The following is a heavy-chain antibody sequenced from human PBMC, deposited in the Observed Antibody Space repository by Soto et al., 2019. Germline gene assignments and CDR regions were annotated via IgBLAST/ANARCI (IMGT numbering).Heavy chain of an antibody. CDR2: IYYSGST. CDR3: ARHRGVAAAYEY. CDR1: GDSIGTSSYY. Sequence: PSETLSLTCTVSGDSIGTSSYYWGWIRQPPGKGLEWIGSIYYSGSTYYNPSLKSRVTISVDTSKNQFSLKLSSVTAADTAVYYCARHRGVAAAYEYLGQGTLVTVSS. D-gene: IGHD6-13*01. V-gene: IGHV4-39*01. J-gene: IGHJ4*02.